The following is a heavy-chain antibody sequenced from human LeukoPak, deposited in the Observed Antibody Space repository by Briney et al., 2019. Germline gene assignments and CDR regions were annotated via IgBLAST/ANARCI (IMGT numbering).Heavy chain of an antibody. D-gene: IGHD3-22*01. CDR2: ISAGGGRT. Sequence: GGSLRPSCAASGFTFSSSAMSWVRQAPGKGLEWVSTISAGGGRTYHADSVKGRFTISRDNSKKTLYLQMNSLRAEDTAVYYCAKGLVDNSVYVVLDSWGKGTLVTVSS. J-gene: IGHJ4*02. CDR3: AKGLVDNSVYVVLDS. V-gene: IGHV3-23*01. CDR1: GFTFSSSA.